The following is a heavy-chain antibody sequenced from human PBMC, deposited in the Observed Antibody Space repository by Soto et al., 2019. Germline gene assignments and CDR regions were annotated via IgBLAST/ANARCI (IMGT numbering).Heavy chain of an antibody. CDR2: IYPGDSDT. CDR1: GYSFIDYW. CDR3: ASRDSSGYYYADY. V-gene: IGHV5-51*01. D-gene: IGHD3-22*01. J-gene: IGHJ4*02. Sequence: LGESLKISCKGSGYSFIDYWIGWVRQVPGKGLEWMGVIYPGDSDTRYSPSFQGQVTISADKSTSTAYLQWSSLKASDTAMYYCASRDSSGYYYADYWGQGTLVTVSS.